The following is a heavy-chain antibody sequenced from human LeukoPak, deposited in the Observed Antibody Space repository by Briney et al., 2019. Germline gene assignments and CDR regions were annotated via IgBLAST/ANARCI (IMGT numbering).Heavy chain of an antibody. CDR1: GFTLSSNH. J-gene: IGHJ4*02. V-gene: IGHV3-66*02. Sequence: GESLTLSCAASGFTLSSNHMNWVRQAPGKGLEWVSVIFSGGDTSYADSVKGRFTISRDSSKNTLFLQMNSLTPEDTAVYYCMRQGLGGAGRWGQGTLVTVSS. D-gene: IGHD6-19*01. CDR2: IFSGGDT. CDR3: MRQGLGGAGR.